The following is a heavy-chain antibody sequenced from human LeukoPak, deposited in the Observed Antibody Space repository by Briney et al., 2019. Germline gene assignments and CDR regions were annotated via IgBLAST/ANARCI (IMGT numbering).Heavy chain of an antibody. CDR1: GFTFSSYG. J-gene: IGHJ3*02. V-gene: IGHV3-33*01. D-gene: IGHD2-21*02. CDR2: IWYDGSNK. Sequence: AGGSLRLSCAASGFTFSSYGMPWVRQAPGKGLEWVAVIWYDGSNKYYADSVKGRFTISRDNSKNTLYLQMNSLRAEDTAVYYCARTTSRYCGGDCGAFDIWGQGTMVTVSS. CDR3: ARTTSRYCGGDCGAFDI.